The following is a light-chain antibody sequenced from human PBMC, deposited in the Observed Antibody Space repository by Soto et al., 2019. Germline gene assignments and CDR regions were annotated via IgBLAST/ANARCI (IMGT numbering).Light chain of an antibody. CDR2: KDS. CDR3: YSAADNNGAV. Sequence: YELTQPSSVSVSPGQTARITCSGDVLAKKYARWFQQKPGQAPVLVIYKDSERPSGIPERFSGSSSGTTVTLTISGAQVEDEADYYCYSAADNNGAVFGGGTKLTVL. J-gene: IGLJ3*02. CDR1: VLAKKY. V-gene: IGLV3-27*01.